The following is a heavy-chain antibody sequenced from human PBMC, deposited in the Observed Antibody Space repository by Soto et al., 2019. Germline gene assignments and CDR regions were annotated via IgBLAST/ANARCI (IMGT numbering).Heavy chain of an antibody. Sequence: QVQLVQSGAEVKKPGASVKVSCKASGYTFTSQYIHWVRQAPGQWLEWMGIINTSDGSTIYAQKLQGSVTMTRDKSTSTVYVELGSLRSEDTAVYYCARDEDSGSYYFDSCGQGTLVTVSS. CDR2: INTSDGST. D-gene: IGHD1-26*01. CDR1: GYTFTSQY. CDR3: ARDEDSGSYYFDS. J-gene: IGHJ4*02. V-gene: IGHV1-46*04.